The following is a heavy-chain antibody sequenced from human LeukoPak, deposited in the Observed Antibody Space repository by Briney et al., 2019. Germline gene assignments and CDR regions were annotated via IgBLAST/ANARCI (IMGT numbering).Heavy chain of an antibody. V-gene: IGHV3-53*01. CDR1: GFTVSSDY. J-gene: IGHJ6*02. Sequence: GGSLRLSCAASGFTVSSDYMSWVRQAPGKGLEWVSVIYSGGSTYYADSVKGRFTISRDNSKNTLYLQMNSLRAEDTAVYYCARSEYYYYGMDVWGQGTTVTVSS. CDR3: ARSEYYYYGMDV. CDR2: IYSGGST.